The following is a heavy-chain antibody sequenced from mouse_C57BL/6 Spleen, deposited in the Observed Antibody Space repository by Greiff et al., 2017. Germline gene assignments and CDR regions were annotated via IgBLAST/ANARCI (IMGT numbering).Heavy chain of an antibody. CDR3: VGGWLLQDYAMDY. CDR2: IRSKSNNYAT. Sequence: EVHLVESGGGLVQPKGSLKLSCAASGFSFNTYAMNWVRQAPGTGLEWVARIRSKSNNYATYYADSVKDRFTISRDDSESMLYLQMNNLKTEDTAMYYCVGGWLLQDYAMDYWGQGTSVTVSS. J-gene: IGHJ4*01. V-gene: IGHV10-1*01. CDR1: GFSFNTYA. D-gene: IGHD2-3*01.